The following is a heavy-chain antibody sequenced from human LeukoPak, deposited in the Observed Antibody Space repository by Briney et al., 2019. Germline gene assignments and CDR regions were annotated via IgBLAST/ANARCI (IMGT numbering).Heavy chain of an antibody. CDR1: GGSFSGYY. CDR2: INHSGST. D-gene: IGHD6-19*01. V-gene: IGHV4-34*01. CDR3: AREKSIRVIAVAVDGFDP. J-gene: IGHJ5*02. Sequence: PSETLSLTCAVYGGSFSGYYWSWLRQAPGKGLELIGEINHSGSTNYNPSLKSRVTILVDTSKNQFSLKLRSVTAADTAVYYCAREKSIRVIAVAVDGFDPWGQGTLVTVSS.